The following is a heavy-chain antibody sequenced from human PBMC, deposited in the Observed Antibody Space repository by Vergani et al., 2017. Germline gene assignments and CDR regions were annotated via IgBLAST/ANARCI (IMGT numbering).Heavy chain of an antibody. Sequence: QVQLQESGPGLVKPSETLSLTCTVSGGSISSYYWSWIRQPPGKGLEWIGYIYYSGSTNYNPSLKSRVTISVYTSKNQFSLKLSSVTAADTAVYYCARRATLVRGPSYYFDYWGQGTLVTVSS. CDR2: IYYSGST. V-gene: IGHV4-59*01. CDR3: ARRATLVRGPSYYFDY. CDR1: GGSISSYY. D-gene: IGHD3-10*01. J-gene: IGHJ4*02.